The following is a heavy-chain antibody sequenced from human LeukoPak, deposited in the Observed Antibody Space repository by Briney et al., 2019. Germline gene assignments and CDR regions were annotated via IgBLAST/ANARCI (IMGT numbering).Heavy chain of an antibody. V-gene: IGHV4-34*01. CDR1: GGSFSGYY. CDR3: ARRVGRWFGERAYYYNYMDV. CDR2: INHSGST. D-gene: IGHD3-10*01. Sequence: SETLSLTCAVYGGSFSGYYWSWIRQPPGKGLEWIGEINHSGSTNYNPSLKSRLTISVDTSKNQFSLKLSPVTAADTAVYYCARRVGRWFGERAYYYNYMDVWDKGTTVTISS. J-gene: IGHJ6*03.